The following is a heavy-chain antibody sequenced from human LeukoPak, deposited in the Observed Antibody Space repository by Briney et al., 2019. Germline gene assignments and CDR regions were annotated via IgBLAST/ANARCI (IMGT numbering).Heavy chain of an antibody. V-gene: IGHV4-34*01. J-gene: IGHJ4*02. CDR3: ARHEETATISPFDY. CDR2: INHSGST. CDR1: GGSFSGYY. Sequence: PSETLSLTCAVYGGSFSGYYWSWIRQPPGRGLEWIGEINHSGSTNYNPSLKSRVTISVDTSKNQFSLKLSSVTAADTAVYYCARHEETATISPFDYWGQGTLVTVSS. D-gene: IGHD5-24*01.